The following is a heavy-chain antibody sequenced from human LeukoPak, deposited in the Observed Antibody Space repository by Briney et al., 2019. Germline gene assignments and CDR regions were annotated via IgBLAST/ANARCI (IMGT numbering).Heavy chain of an antibody. J-gene: IGHJ5*02. CDR1: GFTFSGSA. CDR2: IRSKANSYAT. Sequence: GGSLRLSCAASGFTFSGSAMHWVRQASRKGLEWVGRIRSKANSYATAYAASVKGRFTISRDDSKNTAYLQMNSLKTEDTAVYYCTRQRAGTTYSNWFDPWGQGTLVTVSS. CDR3: TRQRAGTTYSNWFDP. V-gene: IGHV3-73*01. D-gene: IGHD1-7*01.